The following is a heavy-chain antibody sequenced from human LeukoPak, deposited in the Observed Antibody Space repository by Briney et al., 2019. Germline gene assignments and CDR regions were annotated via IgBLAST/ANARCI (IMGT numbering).Heavy chain of an antibody. D-gene: IGHD3-10*01. Sequence: SETLSLTCTVSGGSISSGGYYWSWIRQHPGKGLEWIGYIYYSGSTYYNPSLKSRVTISVDTSKNQFSLKLSSVTAADTAVYYCATNMVRGVTNFDYWGQGTLVTVSS. CDR3: ATNMVRGVTNFDY. CDR2: IYYSGST. CDR1: GGSISSGGYY. J-gene: IGHJ4*02. V-gene: IGHV4-31*03.